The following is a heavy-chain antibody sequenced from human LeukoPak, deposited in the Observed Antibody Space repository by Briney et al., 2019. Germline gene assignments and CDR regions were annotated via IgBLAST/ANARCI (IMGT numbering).Heavy chain of an antibody. CDR3: ARPYYGSGSWDMDV. Sequence: ASVKVSCKASGGTFSSYAISWVRQAPGQGLEWMGGIIPIFGTANYAQKFQGRVTITADESTSTAYMELSSLRSEDTAVYYCARPYYGSGSWDMDVWGKGTTVTISS. CDR2: IIPIFGTA. J-gene: IGHJ6*03. CDR1: GGTFSSYA. V-gene: IGHV1-69*13. D-gene: IGHD3-10*01.